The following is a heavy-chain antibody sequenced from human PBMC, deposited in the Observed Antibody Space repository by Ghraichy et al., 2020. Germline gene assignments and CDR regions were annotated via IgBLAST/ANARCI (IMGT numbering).Heavy chain of an antibody. CDR1: GFTFSSYA. J-gene: IGHJ4*02. D-gene: IGHD3-22*01. CDR2: ISGSGGST. V-gene: IGHV3-23*01. CDR3: AKPITMLVVISPFDF. Sequence: GGSLRLSCAVSGFTFSSYAMSWVRQAPGKGLEWVSGISGSGGSTYYADSVKGRFTISRDNSKNTLDLQMNSLRAEDTAVYYCAKPITMLVVISPFDFWGQGTLVTVSS.